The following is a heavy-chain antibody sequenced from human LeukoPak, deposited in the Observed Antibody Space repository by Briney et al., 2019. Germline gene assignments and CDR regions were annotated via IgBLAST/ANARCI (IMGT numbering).Heavy chain of an antibody. CDR3: ARDSVVTAIPFDY. D-gene: IGHD2-21*02. CDR1: GFTFSSYW. J-gene: IGHJ4*02. Sequence: PGGSLRLSCAASGFTFSSYWMHWVRQAPGKGLVWVSRINSDGSSTSYADSVKGRFTISRDNSKNTLYLQMNSLRAEDTAVYYCARDSVVTAIPFDYWGQGTLVTVPS. CDR2: INSDGSST. V-gene: IGHV3-74*01.